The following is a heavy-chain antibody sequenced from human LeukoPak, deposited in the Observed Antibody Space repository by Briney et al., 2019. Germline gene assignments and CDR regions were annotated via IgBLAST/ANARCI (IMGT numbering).Heavy chain of an antibody. D-gene: IGHD3-3*01. V-gene: IGHV4-59*01. CDR1: GGSISSYY. Sequence: PSETLSLTCTVSGGSISSYYWSWIRQPPGKGLEWIGYIYYSGSTNYNPSLKSRVTISVDTSKNQFSLKLSSMTAADTAVYYCARDRFWSGYDAFDIWGQGTMVTVSS. CDR2: IYYSGST. CDR3: ARDRFWSGYDAFDI. J-gene: IGHJ3*02.